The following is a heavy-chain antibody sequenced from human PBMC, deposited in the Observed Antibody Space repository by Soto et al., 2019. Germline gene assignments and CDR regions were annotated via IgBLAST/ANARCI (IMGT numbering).Heavy chain of an antibody. CDR2: ISYDGSNK. CDR1: GFTFSSYG. V-gene: IGHV3-30*19. Sequence: PGGSLRLSCAASGFTFSSYGMHWVRQAPGKGLEWVAAISYDGSNKYYADSVKGRFTISRDNSKNTLYLQMNSLRVEDTAVYYCASAPTTVVTPYYFDYWGQGTLVTVSS. CDR3: ASAPTTVVTPYYFDY. J-gene: IGHJ4*02. D-gene: IGHD4-17*01.